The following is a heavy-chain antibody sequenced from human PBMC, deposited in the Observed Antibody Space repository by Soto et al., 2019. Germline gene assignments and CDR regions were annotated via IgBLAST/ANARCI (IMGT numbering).Heavy chain of an antibody. CDR3: ARVKPNEDYGDYQRLFDY. V-gene: IGHV4-31*03. D-gene: IGHD4-17*01. CDR1: GGSISSGGYY. Sequence: PSDTLSLTCTVSGGSISSGGYYWSWIRQHPGKGLEWIGYIYYSGSTYYNPSLKSRVTISVDTSKNQFSLKLSSVTAADTAVYYCARVKPNEDYGDYQRLFDYWGQGTLVTVSS. CDR2: IYYSGST. J-gene: IGHJ4*02.